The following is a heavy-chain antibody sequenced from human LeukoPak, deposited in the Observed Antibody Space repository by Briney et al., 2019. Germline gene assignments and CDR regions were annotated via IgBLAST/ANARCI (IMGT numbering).Heavy chain of an antibody. V-gene: IGHV1-46*01. CDR3: ARVYSGYDYVDY. D-gene: IGHD5-12*01. CDR1: GYTFTIYY. J-gene: IGHJ4*02. Sequence: VASVTVSFTASGYTFTIYYMHWVRQAPGQGLEWMGIINPSGGSTSYAQKFQGRVTMTRDTSTSTVYMELSSLRSEDTAVYYCARVYSGYDYVDYWGQGTLVTVSS. CDR2: INPSGGST.